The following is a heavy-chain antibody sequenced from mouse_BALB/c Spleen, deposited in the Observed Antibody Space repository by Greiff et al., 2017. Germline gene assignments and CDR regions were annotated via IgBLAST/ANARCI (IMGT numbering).Heavy chain of an antibody. CDR3: ARGAGYGNYDAMDY. CDR1: GFTFSDYY. Sequence: EVQLVESGGGLVKPGGSLKLSCAASGFTFSDYYMYWVRQTPEKRLEWVATISDGGSYTYYPDSVKGRFTISRDNAKNNLYLQMSSLKSEDTAMYYCARGAGYGNYDAMDYWGQGTSVTVSS. D-gene: IGHD2-10*02. CDR2: ISDGGSYT. J-gene: IGHJ4*01. V-gene: IGHV5-4*02.